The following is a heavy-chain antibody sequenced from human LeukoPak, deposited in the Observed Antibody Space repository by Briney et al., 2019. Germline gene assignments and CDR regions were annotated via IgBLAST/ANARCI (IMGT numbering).Heavy chain of an antibody. V-gene: IGHV4-4*07. J-gene: IGHJ3*02. D-gene: IGHD3-3*01. CDR2: IYTSGST. CDR1: GGSISSYY. Sequence: SETLSLTCTVSGGSISSYYWSWIRQPAGKGLEWIGRIYTSGSTNYNPSLKSRVTMSVDTSKNQFSLKLSSVTAADTAVYYCARQDYDFWSGGGGAFDIWGQGTMVTVSS. CDR3: ARQDYDFWSGGGGAFDI.